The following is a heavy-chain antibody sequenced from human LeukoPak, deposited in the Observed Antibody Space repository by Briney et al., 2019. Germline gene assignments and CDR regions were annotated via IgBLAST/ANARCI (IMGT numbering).Heavy chain of an antibody. CDR2: IKSKTGGGTT. Sequence: GGSLRLSCAASGLTFNHAWMTWVRQAPGKGLGWVGRIKSKTGGGTTDYAAPVKGRFTISTDDSKNTLFLQMNNLTTEDTALYYCTTYGSGACYDWGQGTLVTVSS. CDR3: TTYGSGACYD. CDR1: GLTFNHAW. D-gene: IGHD2-21*02. J-gene: IGHJ4*02. V-gene: IGHV3-15*01.